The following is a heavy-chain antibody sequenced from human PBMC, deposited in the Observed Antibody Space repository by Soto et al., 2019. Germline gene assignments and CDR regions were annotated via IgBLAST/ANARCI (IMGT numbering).Heavy chain of an antibody. CDR2: IYPGDSDT. CDR1: GYSFTSYW. Sequence: GESLKISCKGSGYSFTSYWIGWVRQMPGKGLEWMGIIYPGDSDTRYSPSFQGQVTISADKSISTAYLQWSSLKASDTAMYYCAGHYYDSSGYFEGPDYWGQGTLVTVSS. CDR3: AGHYYDSSGYFEGPDY. J-gene: IGHJ4*02. D-gene: IGHD3-22*01. V-gene: IGHV5-51*01.